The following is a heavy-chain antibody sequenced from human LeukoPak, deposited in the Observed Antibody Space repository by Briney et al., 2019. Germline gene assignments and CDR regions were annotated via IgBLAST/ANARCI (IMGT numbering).Heavy chain of an antibody. CDR1: GGSISGTNW. CDR3: ARVKDDNNYDRAFDI. CDR2: VYYDGNN. D-gene: IGHD5-24*01. J-gene: IGHJ3*02. V-gene: IGHV4-4*02. Sequence: KPSETLSLTCGVSGGSISGTNWWSWVRQPPGKGLEWIGYVYYDGNNDYNPSLKSRVTTSIDTSKKQFSLKLTSVTAADTAVYYCARVKDDNNYDRAFDIWGQGTMVTVSS.